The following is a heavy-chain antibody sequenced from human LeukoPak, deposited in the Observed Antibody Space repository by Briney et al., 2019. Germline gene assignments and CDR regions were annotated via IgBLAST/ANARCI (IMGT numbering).Heavy chain of an antibody. CDR1: GFSVTSNH. J-gene: IGHJ4*02. CDR3: ARSRPLRGVTVDY. D-gene: IGHD3-10*01. Sequence: GGSLRLSCAASGFSVTSNHMNWVRQAPGKGLEWVSFISDSATTIYYVDSVKGRFTISRDNAKNSLYLQMNSLRDEDTAVYYCARSRPLRGVTVDYWGQGTLVTVSS. V-gene: IGHV3-48*02. CDR2: ISDSATTI.